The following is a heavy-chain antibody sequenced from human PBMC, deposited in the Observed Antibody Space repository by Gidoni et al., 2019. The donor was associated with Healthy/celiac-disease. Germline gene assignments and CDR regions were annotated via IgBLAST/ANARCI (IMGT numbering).Heavy chain of an antibody. Sequence: EVQLVESGGGLVQPGGSLRLSCAASGFTFSRYWMSWVRQAPGKGLEWVANIKQDGSEKYYVDSVKGRFTISRDNAKNSLYLQMNSLRAEDTAVYYCARDRFYIVPDAFDIWGQGTMVTVSS. J-gene: IGHJ3*02. CDR2: IKQDGSEK. D-gene: IGHD2-15*01. CDR1: GFTFSRYW. V-gene: IGHV3-7*01. CDR3: ARDRFYIVPDAFDI.